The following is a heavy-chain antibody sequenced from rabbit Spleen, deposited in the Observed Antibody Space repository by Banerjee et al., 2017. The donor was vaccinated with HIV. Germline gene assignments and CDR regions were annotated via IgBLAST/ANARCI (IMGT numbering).Heavy chain of an antibody. V-gene: IGHV1S40*01. D-gene: IGHD1-1*01. CDR1: GVSFSGSSY. CDR3: ARDTSSSFSSYGMDL. J-gene: IGHJ6*01. Sequence: QSLEESGGDLVKPGASLTLTCKASGVSFSGSSYMCWVRQAPGKGLEWIACIEAGSSGFTYFANWAKGRFTISRTSSTTVTLQMTSLTVADTATYFCARDTSSSFSSYGMDLWGPGTLVTVS. CDR2: IEAGSSGFT.